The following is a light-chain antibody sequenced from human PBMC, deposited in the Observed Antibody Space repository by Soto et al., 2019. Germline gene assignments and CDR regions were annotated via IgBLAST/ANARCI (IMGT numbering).Light chain of an antibody. CDR2: EVS. Sequence: QSALTQPASVSGSPGQTITISCTGSTSDIGAYKFVSWYQQHPGKAPRLIIYEVSVRPSGISNRFSGSKSGNTASLSISGLQDDDEAHYYCTSYTPSSRLFGGGTKVTVL. CDR1: TSDIGAYKF. J-gene: IGLJ3*02. V-gene: IGLV2-14*01. CDR3: TSYTPSSRL.